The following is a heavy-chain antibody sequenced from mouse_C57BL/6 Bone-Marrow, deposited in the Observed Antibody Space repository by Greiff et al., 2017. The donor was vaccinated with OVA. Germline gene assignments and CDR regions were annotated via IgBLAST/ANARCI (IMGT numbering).Heavy chain of an antibody. Sequence: VQLQQSGAELARPGASVKLSCKASGYTFTSYGISWVKQRTGQGLEWIGEIYPRSGNTYYNEKFKGKATLTADKSSSTAYMELRSLTSEDSAVYFCAKLRRPYWGQGTLVTVSA. CDR3: AKLRRPY. V-gene: IGHV1-81*01. CDR1: GYTFTSYG. D-gene: IGHD2-4*01. CDR2: IYPRSGNT. J-gene: IGHJ3*01.